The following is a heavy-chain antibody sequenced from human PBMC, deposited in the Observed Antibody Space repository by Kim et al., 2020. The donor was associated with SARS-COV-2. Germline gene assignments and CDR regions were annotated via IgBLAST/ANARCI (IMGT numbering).Heavy chain of an antibody. CDR1: GFTFSGSA. CDR2: IRNKANNYAT. V-gene: IGHV3-73*01. J-gene: IGHJ4*02. D-gene: IGHD3-16*01. Sequence: GGSLRLSCAASGFTFSGSAMHWVRQASGKGLEWVGRIRNKANNYATVYAASVKGRFTISRDDSKNTAYLQMNGLKTEDTAVYYCTRHDLGIPDFDYWGRGTRVTV. CDR3: TRHDLGIPDFDY.